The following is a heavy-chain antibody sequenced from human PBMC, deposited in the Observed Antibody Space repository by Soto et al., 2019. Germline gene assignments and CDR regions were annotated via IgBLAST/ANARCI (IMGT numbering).Heavy chain of an antibody. V-gene: IGHV3-7*01. D-gene: IGHD3-16*01. CDR1: GFTFSHYW. Sequence: EVQLVESGGGLVQPGGSLRLSCAASGFTFSHYWMNRVRQAPGKGLEWVAKMKEDGSDKNYVDSVKGRFTISRDNAKNSLYPQMNSLTADDTAMYYCARWGSEMDYWGQGTLVTVSS. CDR2: MKEDGSDK. CDR3: ARWGSEMDY. J-gene: IGHJ4*02.